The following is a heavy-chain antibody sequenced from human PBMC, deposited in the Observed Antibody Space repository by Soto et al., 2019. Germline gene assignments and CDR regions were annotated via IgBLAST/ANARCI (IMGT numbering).Heavy chain of an antibody. CDR1: GYTFPSCD. D-gene: IGHD6-25*01. Sequence: VSSRAFGYTFPSCDITRVRHATAQGLVWMGGMNPNSGNTGDAQKFRGRVTITSDRSVSTADMELSSLRSEVMVVYSCVGDLFAGSSGWPRYNGFDPWGQGTLVTGSS. CDR2: MNPNSGNT. V-gene: IGHV1-8*01. J-gene: IGHJ5*02. CDR3: VGDLFAGSSGWPRYNGFDP.